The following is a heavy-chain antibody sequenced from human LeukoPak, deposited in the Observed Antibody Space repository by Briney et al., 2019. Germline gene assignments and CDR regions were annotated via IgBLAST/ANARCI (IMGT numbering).Heavy chain of an antibody. CDR2: ISYDGGNR. CDR1: GFTFSSYA. Sequence: GGSLRLSCTASGFTFSSYAMHWVRQAPGKGLEWVAVISYDGGNRYYADSVKGRFTISRDNSKDTLYLRINSLRADDTAVYYCAKSYKVIVEGYKSGYYFDYWGQGTLVTVSS. D-gene: IGHD3-22*01. V-gene: IGHV3-30*18. CDR3: AKSYKVIVEGYKSGYYFDY. J-gene: IGHJ4*02.